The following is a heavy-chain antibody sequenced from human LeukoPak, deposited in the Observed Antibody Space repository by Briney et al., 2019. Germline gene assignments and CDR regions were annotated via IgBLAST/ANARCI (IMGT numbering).Heavy chain of an antibody. CDR1: GFTFDDYA. J-gene: IGHJ4*02. CDR3: AKACGGGCFSTFDD. CDR2: ISGDGGKT. V-gene: IGHV3-43*02. D-gene: IGHD2-21*02. Sequence: GGSLRLSCVASGFTFDDYAMNWVRQPPGKGLEWVSLISGDGGKTYYADSVKGRFTISRDNSKNSLYLQMNSLRTEDTALYYCAKACGGGCFSTFDDWGQGTLVTVSS.